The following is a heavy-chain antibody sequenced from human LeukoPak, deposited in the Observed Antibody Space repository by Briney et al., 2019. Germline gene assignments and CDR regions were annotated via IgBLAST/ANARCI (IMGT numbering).Heavy chain of an antibody. V-gene: IGHV4-39*07. CDR2: IYYSGNT. CDR3: ARDRGYTHRY. CDR1: GGSISSSTYY. D-gene: IGHD5-12*01. J-gene: IGHJ4*02. Sequence: SETLSLTCTVSGGSISSSTYYWGWIRQPPGKGLEWIGSIYYSGNTYYNPSLKSRVTISVDTSKNQFSLKLNSVTAADTAVYYCARDRGYTHRYWGQGTLVTVSS.